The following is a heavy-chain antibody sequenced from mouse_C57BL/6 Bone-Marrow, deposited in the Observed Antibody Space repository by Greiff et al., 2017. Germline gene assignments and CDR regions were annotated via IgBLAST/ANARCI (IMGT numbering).Heavy chain of an antibody. CDR1: GFTFTDYY. CDR3: ARSSIYYYGSSRYYYALGY. CDR2: AYPYNGGT. D-gene: IGHD1-1*01. J-gene: IGHJ4*01. Sequence: VQLQQSGPVLVKPGPSVKISCKASGFTFTDYYMPWVKQSHGKSLEWIGLAYPYNGGTSYNQKFKGKATLTIDTSSSTAYMELNSLTSEDSAVYYCARSSIYYYGSSRYYYALGYWGQGPLVTGSS. V-gene: IGHV1-36*01.